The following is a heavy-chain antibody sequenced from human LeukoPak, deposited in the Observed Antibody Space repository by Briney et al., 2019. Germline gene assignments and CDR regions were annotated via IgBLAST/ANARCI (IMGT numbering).Heavy chain of an antibody. Sequence: SETLPLTCAVYGGSFSGYYWSWIRQPPGKGLEWIGEINHSGSTNYNPSLKSRVTISVDMSKNQFSLKLSSVTAADTAVYYCARAEQWLVPDAFDIWGQGTMVTVSS. CDR2: INHSGST. CDR3: ARAEQWLVPDAFDI. D-gene: IGHD6-19*01. CDR1: GGSFSGYY. V-gene: IGHV4-34*01. J-gene: IGHJ3*02.